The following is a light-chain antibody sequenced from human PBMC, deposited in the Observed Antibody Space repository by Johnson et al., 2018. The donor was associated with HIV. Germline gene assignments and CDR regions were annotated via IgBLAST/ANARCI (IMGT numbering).Light chain of an antibody. V-gene: IGLV1-51*01. CDR3: GTWDSSLRARYV. J-gene: IGLJ1*01. Sequence: QSVLTQPPSMSAAPGQKVTISCSGSSSNIGNNYVSWYQQLPGTAPKLLIYDNNKRPSGIPDRFSGSKSGTSATLGITGLQTGDEADYYCGTWDSSLRARYVFGTGTKGTVL. CDR2: DNN. CDR1: SSNIGNNY.